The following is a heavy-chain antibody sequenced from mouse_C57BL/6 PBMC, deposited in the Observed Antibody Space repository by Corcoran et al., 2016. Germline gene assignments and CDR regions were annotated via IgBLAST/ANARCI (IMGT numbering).Heavy chain of an antibody. CDR3: ARGLIYYDYGAGYFDV. D-gene: IGHD2-4*01. Sequence: QVQLQQSGAELARPGASVKLSCKASGYTFTSYGISWVKQRTGQGLEWIGEIYPRSGSTNYNEKFKGKATFTADTSSNTAYMQLSSLTTEDSAIYYCARGLIYYDYGAGYFDVWGTGTTVTVSS. J-gene: IGHJ1*03. V-gene: IGHV1-81*01. CDR2: IYPRSGST. CDR1: GYTFTSYG.